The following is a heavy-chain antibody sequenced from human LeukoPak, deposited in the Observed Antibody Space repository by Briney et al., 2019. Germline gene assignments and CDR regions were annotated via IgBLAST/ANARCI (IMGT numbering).Heavy chain of an antibody. CDR3: ASSFEGYCSGGSCYSMGYFDY. Sequence: GGSLRLSCAASGFTFSSYGMRWVRQAPGKGLEWVAVIWYDGSNKYYADSVKGRFTISRDNSKNTLYLQMNSLRAEDTAVYYCASSFEGYCSGGSCYSMGYFDYWGQGTLVTVSS. CDR1: GFTFSSYG. J-gene: IGHJ4*02. CDR2: IWYDGSNK. V-gene: IGHV3-33*01. D-gene: IGHD2-15*01.